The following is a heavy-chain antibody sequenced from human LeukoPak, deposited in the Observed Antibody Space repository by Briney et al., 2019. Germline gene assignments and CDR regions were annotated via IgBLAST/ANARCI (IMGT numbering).Heavy chain of an antibody. J-gene: IGHJ4*02. D-gene: IGHD3-22*01. CDR3: AKNADDSTFSCRKGSDY. CDR1: GGSIRSYY. CDR2: IYYSGST. Sequence: SETLSLTCFVSGGSIRSYYSIWIRQPPGKGLEWIGYIYYSGSTSYNPSLKSRVTISVDTSKNQFSLNLSSVTAADTAVYYCAKNADDSTFSCRKGSDYWGQGTLVTVSS. V-gene: IGHV4-59*01.